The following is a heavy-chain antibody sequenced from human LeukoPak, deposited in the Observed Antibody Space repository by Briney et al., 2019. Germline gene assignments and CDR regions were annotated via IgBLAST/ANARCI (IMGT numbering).Heavy chain of an antibody. D-gene: IGHD5-18*01. CDR3: AKDPYSYGAYYFDY. V-gene: IGHV3-30*18. Sequence: PGRSLRLSCAASGFTFSSYGMHWVRQAPGKGLEWVAVISYDGRNKYYGDSVKGRFTISRDISKNTLYLQMNSLRAEDTAVYYCAKDPYSYGAYYFDYWGQGTLVTVSS. J-gene: IGHJ4*02. CDR1: GFTFSSYG. CDR2: ISYDGRNK.